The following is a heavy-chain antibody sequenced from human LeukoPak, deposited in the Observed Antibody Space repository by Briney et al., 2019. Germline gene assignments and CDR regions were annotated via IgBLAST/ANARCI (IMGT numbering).Heavy chain of an antibody. CDR1: GGSISSSNW. Sequence: SETLSLTCAVSGGSISSSNWWSWVRQPPGKGLEWIGEIYHSGSTSYNPSLKSRVTISVDKSKNQFSLKLSSVTAADTAIYYCARDPDYYDSSGYPPHDAFDIWGQGTMVTVSS. CDR2: IYHSGST. J-gene: IGHJ3*02. D-gene: IGHD3-22*01. CDR3: ARDPDYYDSSGYPPHDAFDI. V-gene: IGHV4-4*02.